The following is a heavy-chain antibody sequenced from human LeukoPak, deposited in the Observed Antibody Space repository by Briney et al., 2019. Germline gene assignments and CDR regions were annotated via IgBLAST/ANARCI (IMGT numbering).Heavy chain of an antibody. J-gene: IGHJ4*02. V-gene: IGHV1-18*01. CDR2: ISAYNGNT. Sequence: ASVTVSCKASGYTFTSYGISWVRQAPGQGLEWMGWISAYNGNTNYAQKLQGRVTMTTDTSTSTAYMELRSLRSDDTAVYYCARAARQQLVIPFDYWGQGTLVTVSS. CDR3: ARAARQQLVIPFDY. CDR1: GYTFTSYG. D-gene: IGHD6-13*01.